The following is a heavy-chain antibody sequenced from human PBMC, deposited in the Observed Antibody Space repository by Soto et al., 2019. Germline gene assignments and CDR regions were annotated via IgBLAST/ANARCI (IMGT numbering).Heavy chain of an antibody. CDR2: IKRDGSTT. CDR3: ARGAINYSYEDV. Sequence: GGSLRLSCAASGFTFSDYWMHWVRQAPGKGLEWVSRIKRDGSTTNYADSVKGRFTISRDNAKNTLYLEMNSLRVEDTADYYCARGAINYSYEDVLGKGTTVTVSS. CDR1: GFTFSDYW. J-gene: IGHJ6*03. V-gene: IGHV3-74*01.